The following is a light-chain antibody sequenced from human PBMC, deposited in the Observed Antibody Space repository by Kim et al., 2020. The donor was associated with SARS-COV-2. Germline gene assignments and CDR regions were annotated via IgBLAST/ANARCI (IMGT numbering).Light chain of an antibody. CDR1: QSVTSNY. J-gene: IGKJ4*01. CDR3: QQYGSSPLT. Sequence: PGERATVSCRASQSVTSNYLAWYQQKPGQAPRLLIYGASSRATGIPDRFSGSGSETDFTLTISRLDPEDFAVYYCQQYGSSPLTFGGGTKVDIK. CDR2: GAS. V-gene: IGKV3-20*01.